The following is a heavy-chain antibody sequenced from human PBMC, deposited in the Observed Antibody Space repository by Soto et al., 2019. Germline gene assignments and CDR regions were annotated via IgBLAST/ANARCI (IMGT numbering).Heavy chain of an antibody. V-gene: IGHV4-4*02. Sequence: QVLLQESGPGLVQPSGTLSLSCAVSGGSISSSHFWGWVRQPPGKGLEWVGDISHSGSVNYNPSLKSRVNISIDTSKNQFSLKLNSVTAADTAVYYCARSFGWYAIDYWGQGTLVIVSS. CDR1: GGSISSSHF. CDR2: ISHSGSV. D-gene: IGHD6-19*01. CDR3: ARSFGWYAIDY. J-gene: IGHJ4*02.